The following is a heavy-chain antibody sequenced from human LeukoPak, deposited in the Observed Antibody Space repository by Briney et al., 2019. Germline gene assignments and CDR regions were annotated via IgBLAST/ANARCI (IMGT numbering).Heavy chain of an antibody. CDR2: IYYSGNT. J-gene: IGHJ3*01. D-gene: IGHD1-26*01. CDR3: AHFKGGSFDF. CDR1: GGSISSSNYY. Sequence: PSETLSLTCTVSGGSISSSNYYWGWIRQPPGKGLEWIGSIYYSGNTYYNPSRKSRVTISVDTSKNQFSLKLTSVTAADTAVYYCAHFKGGSFDFWGQGTMVTVSS. V-gene: IGHV4-39*01.